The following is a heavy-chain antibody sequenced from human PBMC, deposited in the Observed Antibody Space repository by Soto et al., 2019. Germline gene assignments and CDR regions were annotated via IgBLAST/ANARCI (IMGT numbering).Heavy chain of an antibody. Sequence: QVQLVQSGADVKKPGSSVKVSCKTSGGPFGSSAISWVRQAPAQGLEWMGEIIPVFDKANYAQNFQGRLTITADEPTGTAFMQLSSLRSEDTAVYFCARLRRDWGDAFDLWGLGTFVTVSS. V-gene: IGHV1-69*01. CDR3: ARLRRDWGDAFDL. D-gene: IGHD3-16*01. CDR2: IIPVFDKA. CDR1: GGPFGSSA. J-gene: IGHJ3*01.